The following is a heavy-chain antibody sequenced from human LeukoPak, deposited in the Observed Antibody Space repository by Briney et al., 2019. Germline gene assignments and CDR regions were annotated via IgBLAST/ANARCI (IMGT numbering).Heavy chain of an antibody. CDR3: ARRAPRWTLATPTQGWFDP. CDR2: IYYSGST. CDR1: GDSISGSSYY. J-gene: IGHJ5*02. Sequence: SETLSLTCTVSGDSISGSSYYWGWIRQSPGKGLEWIGLIYYSGSTNYNPSLKSRVTISVDTSKSQFSLKLNSVTAADTAVYHCARRAPRWTLATPTQGWFDPWDPGTLVIVSS. V-gene: IGHV4-39*01. D-gene: IGHD3/OR15-3a*01.